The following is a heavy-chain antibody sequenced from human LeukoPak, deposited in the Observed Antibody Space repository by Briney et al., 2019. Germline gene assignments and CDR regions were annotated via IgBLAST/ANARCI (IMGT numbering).Heavy chain of an antibody. D-gene: IGHD2-15*01. CDR2: IYYSGST. CDR1: GGSISSYY. J-gene: IGHJ5*02. V-gene: IGHV4-59*12. CDR3: ARDCGYCSGGSCYTYNWFDP. Sequence: PSETLSLTCTVSGGSISSYYWSWIRQPPGKGLEWIGYIYYSGSTNYNPSLKSRVTISVDTSKNQFSLKLSSVTAADTAAYYCARDCGYCSGGSCYTYNWFDPWGQGALVIVSS.